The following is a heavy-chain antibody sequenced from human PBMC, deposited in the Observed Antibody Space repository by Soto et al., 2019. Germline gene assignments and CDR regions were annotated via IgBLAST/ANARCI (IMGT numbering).Heavy chain of an antibody. V-gene: IGHV4-34*01. D-gene: IGHD2-2*01. Sequence: TSETLSLTCAVYGGSFSGYYWSWIRQPPGKGLEWIGEIHHSGSTTYYPSLKGRVTILLDTSKNQFSLNLSSVTAADTAVYFCATKYCPSTVCYLFDNWGQGTLVTVSS. CDR3: ATKYCPSTVCYLFDN. CDR2: IHHSGST. CDR1: GGSFSGYY. J-gene: IGHJ4*01.